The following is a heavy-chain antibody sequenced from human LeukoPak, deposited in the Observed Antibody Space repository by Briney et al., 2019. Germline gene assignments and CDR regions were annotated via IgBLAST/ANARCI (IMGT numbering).Heavy chain of an antibody. J-gene: IGHJ4*02. CDR3: ARSPPVVYVDY. Sequence: QSGGSLRLSCAASGFTFSSYWMHWVRQAPGRGLVWVSRINSDGSSTSYADSVKGRFTISRDNAKNTLYLQMNSLRAEDTAVYYCARSPPVVYVDYWGQGTLVIVSS. CDR1: GFTFSSYW. V-gene: IGHV3-74*01. CDR2: INSDGSST. D-gene: IGHD2-8*02.